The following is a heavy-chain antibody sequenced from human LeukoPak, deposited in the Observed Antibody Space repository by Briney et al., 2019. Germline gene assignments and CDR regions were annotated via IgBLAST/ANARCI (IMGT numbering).Heavy chain of an antibody. CDR1: GYTFTGYY. CDR3: AKGPSPRGRDGYHDLSFDY. D-gene: IGHD5-24*01. Sequence: GASVKVSCKASGYTFTGYYMHWVRQAPGQGLEWMGWINPNSGGTNYAQKFQGWVTMTRDTSISTAYMELSRLRSDDTAVYYCAKGPSPRGRDGYHDLSFDYWGQGTLVTVSS. V-gene: IGHV1-2*04. J-gene: IGHJ4*02. CDR2: INPNSGGT.